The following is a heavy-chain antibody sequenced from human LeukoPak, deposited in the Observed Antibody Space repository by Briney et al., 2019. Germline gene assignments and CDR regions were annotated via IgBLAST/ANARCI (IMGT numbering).Heavy chain of an antibody. CDR2: IYYSGST. J-gene: IGHJ3*02. V-gene: IGHV4-61*08. D-gene: IGHD3-10*01. Sequence: SETLSLTCAVSGGSISSGGYYWSWIRQPPGKGLEWIGYIYYSGSTNYNPSLKSRVTISVDTSKNQFSLKLSSVTAADTAVYYCARGYYGSGDGVGDAFDIWGQGTMVTVSS. CDR1: GGSISSGGYY. CDR3: ARGYYGSGDGVGDAFDI.